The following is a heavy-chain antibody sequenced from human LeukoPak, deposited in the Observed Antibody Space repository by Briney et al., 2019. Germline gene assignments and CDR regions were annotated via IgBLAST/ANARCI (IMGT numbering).Heavy chain of an antibody. D-gene: IGHD1-26*01. V-gene: IGHV3-30*18. CDR1: GFTFSSYG. CDR3: AKDRGAALHI. J-gene: IGHJ3*02. Sequence: GGSLKLSCAASGFTFSSYGMHWVRQAPGKGLEWVAVISYDGSNKYYADSVKGRFTISRDNSKNTLYLQMNSLRAEDTAVYYCAKDRGAALHIWGQGTMITVSS. CDR2: ISYDGSNK.